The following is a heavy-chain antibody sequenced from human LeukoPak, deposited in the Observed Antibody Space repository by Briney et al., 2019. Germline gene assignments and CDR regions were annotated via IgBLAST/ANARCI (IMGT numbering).Heavy chain of an antibody. J-gene: IGHJ6*03. D-gene: IGHD6-6*01. CDR1: GYTFTGYY. V-gene: IGHV1-2*06. CDR2: INPNSGGT. CDR3: ARVYSSSSSYDYYYYMDV. Sequence: ASVKVSCKASGYTFTGYYMHWVRQAPGQGLEWMGRINPNSGGTNYAQKFQGRVTMTRDTSISTAYMELSRLRSDDTAVYYCARVYSSSSSYDYYYYMDVWGKGTTVTVSS.